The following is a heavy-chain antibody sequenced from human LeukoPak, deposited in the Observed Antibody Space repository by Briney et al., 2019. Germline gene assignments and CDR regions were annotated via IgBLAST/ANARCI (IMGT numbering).Heavy chain of an antibody. V-gene: IGHV3-30*18. Sequence: GGSLRLSCAASGFTFSNYGMHWVRQAPGKGLEWVAVISYDGSNKYYADSVKDRFTISRDNSKNTLYLQMNSLRAEDTAVYYCAKDLYGDWGQGTLVTVSS. D-gene: IGHD4-17*01. J-gene: IGHJ4*02. CDR1: GFTFSNYG. CDR3: AKDLYGD. CDR2: ISYDGSNK.